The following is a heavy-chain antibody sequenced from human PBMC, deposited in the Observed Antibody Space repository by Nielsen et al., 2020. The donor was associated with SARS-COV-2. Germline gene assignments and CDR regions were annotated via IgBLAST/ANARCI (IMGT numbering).Heavy chain of an antibody. CDR2: INPNSGGT. D-gene: IGHD6-19*01. V-gene: IGHV1-2*04. CDR3: ARGIAVAEGFFDP. J-gene: IGHJ5*02. Sequence: ASVKVSCKASGYTFTGYYIHWVRQAPGQGLEWMGWINPNSGGTNYAQKFQGWVTMTRDTSISTAYMELSRLRSDDTAVYYCARGIAVAEGFFDPWGQGTLVTVSS. CDR1: GYTFTGYY.